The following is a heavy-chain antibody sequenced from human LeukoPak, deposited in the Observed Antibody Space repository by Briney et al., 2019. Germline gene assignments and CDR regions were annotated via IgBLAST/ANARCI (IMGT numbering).Heavy chain of an antibody. V-gene: IGHV4-59*01. J-gene: IGHJ2*01. D-gene: IGHD1-26*01. Sequence: SETLSLTCTVSGGSISNYFWNWIRQSPGKRLEWIGFVYNGGSTNYNPSLKSRVTMSVDTSKNQFSLKMSYVTAADTAMYYCARERSGSYYRWYFDLWGRGTLVTVFS. CDR1: GGSISNYF. CDR2: VYNGGST. CDR3: ARERSGSYYRWYFDL.